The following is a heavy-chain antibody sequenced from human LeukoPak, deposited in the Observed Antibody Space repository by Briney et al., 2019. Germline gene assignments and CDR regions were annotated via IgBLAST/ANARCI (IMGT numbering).Heavy chain of an antibody. CDR3: AKAKPRRDSSGYYFDY. CDR2: ISYDGSNK. J-gene: IGHJ4*02. V-gene: IGHV3-30*18. Sequence: GGSLRLSCAASGFTFSSYGMHWVRQAPGKGLEWVAVISYDGSNKYYADSVKGRFTISRDNSKNTLYLQMNSLRAEDTAVYYCAKAKPRRDSSGYYFDYWGQGTLVTVSS. CDR1: GFTFSSYG. D-gene: IGHD3-22*01.